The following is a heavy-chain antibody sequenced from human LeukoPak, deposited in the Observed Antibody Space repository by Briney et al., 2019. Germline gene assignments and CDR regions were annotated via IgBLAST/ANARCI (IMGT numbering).Heavy chain of an antibody. CDR1: GGSFSGYY. CDR2: INHSGST. V-gene: IGHV4-34*01. D-gene: IGHD3-22*01. J-gene: IGHJ3*02. Sequence: SETLSLTCAGYGGSFSGYYWSWIRQPPGKGLEWIGEINHSGSTNYNPSLKSRVTISVDTSKNQFSLKLGSVTAADTAVYYCARGPHDYYDSSLGAFDIWGQGTMVTVSS. CDR3: ARGPHDYYDSSLGAFDI.